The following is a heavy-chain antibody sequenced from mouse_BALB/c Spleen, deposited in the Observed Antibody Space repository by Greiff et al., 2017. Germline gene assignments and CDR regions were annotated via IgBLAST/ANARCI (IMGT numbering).Heavy chain of an antibody. CDR1: GFTFSSFG. Sequence: DVKLVESGGGLVQPGGSRKLSCAASGFTFSSFGMHWVRQAPEKGLEWVAYISSGSSTIYYADTVKGRFTISRDNPKNTLFLQMTSLRSEDTAMYYCARRPLLRPYYAMDYWGQGTSVTVSS. CDR2: ISSGSSTI. CDR3: ARRPLLRPYYAMDY. V-gene: IGHV5-17*02. J-gene: IGHJ4*01. D-gene: IGHD1-2*01.